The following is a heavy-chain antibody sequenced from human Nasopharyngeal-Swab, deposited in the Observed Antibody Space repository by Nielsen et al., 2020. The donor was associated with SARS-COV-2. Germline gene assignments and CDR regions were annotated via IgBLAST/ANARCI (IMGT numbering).Heavy chain of an antibody. CDR3: ARRGRDRFDANGYYYGRYFDY. D-gene: IGHD3-22*01. CDR1: EFTLSDYA. Sequence: GESLKISCAASEFTLSDYAMHWVRQAPGKGLEWVSAISASGGSTFFADSVKGRFTIYRDNSKNTLFLQVNSLRGEDTAIYYCARRGRDRFDANGYYYGRYFDYWGQGTLVTVSS. J-gene: IGHJ4*02. V-gene: IGHV3-23*01. CDR2: ISASGGST.